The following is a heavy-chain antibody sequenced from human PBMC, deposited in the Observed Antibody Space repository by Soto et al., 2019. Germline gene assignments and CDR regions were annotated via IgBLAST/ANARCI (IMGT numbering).Heavy chain of an antibody. V-gene: IGHV3-15*07. CDR2: IKRKTDGGTI. Sequence: EVQLVESGGGLVKPGGSLRLSCAASGFTFSNAWMNWVRQAPGKGLEWVGRIKRKTDGGTIDYAAPVKGRFTISRDDLKSTXXLQMNSLKTEDTAVYYCTTVGYDILTGYGDDAFDIWGQGTMVTVSS. CDR1: GFTFSNAW. CDR3: TTVGYDILTGYGDDAFDI. D-gene: IGHD3-9*01. J-gene: IGHJ3*02.